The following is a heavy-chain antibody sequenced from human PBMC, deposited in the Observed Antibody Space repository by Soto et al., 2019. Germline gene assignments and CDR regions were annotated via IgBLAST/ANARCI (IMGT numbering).Heavy chain of an antibody. J-gene: IGHJ4*02. CDR1: GGTFSSYA. V-gene: IGHV1-69*13. CDR3: ARGFDYDSGGYPWRAFDI. Sequence: ASVKVSCKASGGTFSSYAISWVRQAPGQGLEWMGGIIPIFGTANYAQKFQGRVTITADESTSTAYMELSSLRSEDTAVYYCARGFDYDSGGYPWRAFDIWVQGTLVTVSS. D-gene: IGHD3-22*01. CDR2: IIPIFGTA.